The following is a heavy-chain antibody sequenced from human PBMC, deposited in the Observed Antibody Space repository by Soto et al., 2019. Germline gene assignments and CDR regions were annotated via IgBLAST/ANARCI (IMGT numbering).Heavy chain of an antibody. J-gene: IGHJ6*02. CDR2: IYPGDSDT. V-gene: IGHV5-51*01. CDR1: GYRFTSYW. D-gene: IGHD2-15*01. Sequence: GESLKISCKGSGYRFTSYWIGWVRPLPGKGLEWMGIIYPGDSDTRYSPSFQGQVTISADKSISTAYLQWSSLKASDTAMYYCARRMVAATNAYYYYGMDVWGQGTTVTVSS. CDR3: ARRMVAATNAYYYYGMDV.